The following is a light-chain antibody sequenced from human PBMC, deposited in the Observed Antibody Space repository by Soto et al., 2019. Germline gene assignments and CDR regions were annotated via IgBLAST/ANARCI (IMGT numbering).Light chain of an antibody. V-gene: IGLV2-23*02. CDR2: EVT. CDR3: CSYAGSIPIV. J-gene: IGLJ2*01. CDR1: RSDVGNYNL. Sequence: QSALAQPASVSGTPGQSITISCTGTRSDVGNYNLVSWYQQHPGKPPQVIIYEVTKRPSGISPRFSGSKSGNTASLTISGLQAEDEADYYCCSYAGSIPIVLGGGTKVTVL.